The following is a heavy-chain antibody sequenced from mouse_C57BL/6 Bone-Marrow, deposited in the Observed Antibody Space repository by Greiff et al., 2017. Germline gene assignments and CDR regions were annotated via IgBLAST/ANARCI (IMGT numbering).Heavy chain of an antibody. CDR2: INPGSGGT. Sequence: QVQLKQSGAELVRPGTSVKVSCKASGYAFTNYLIEWVKQRPGQGLEWIGVINPGSGGTNYNEKFKGKATLTADKSSSTAYMQLSSLTSEDSAVYFCARWRDYYGSSYALAWFAYWGQGTLVTVSA. V-gene: IGHV1-54*01. CDR3: ARWRDYYGSSYALAWFAY. J-gene: IGHJ3*01. CDR1: GYAFTNYL. D-gene: IGHD1-1*01.